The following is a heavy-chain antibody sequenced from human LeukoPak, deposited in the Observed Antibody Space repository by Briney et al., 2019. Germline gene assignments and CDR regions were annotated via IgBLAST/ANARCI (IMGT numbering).Heavy chain of an antibody. V-gene: IGHV3-30*09. CDR2: ISYDGSNK. CDR3: ARESGSVTSEVDFDY. CDR1: GFIFSDYV. D-gene: IGHD4-17*01. Sequence: GRSLRLSCPASGFIFSDYVMHWVRQAPGKGLEWVAVISYDGSNKYYADSVKGRFAISRDNPKNTLYLQMNSLRAEDTAVYYCARESGSVTSEVDFDYWGQGTLVTVSS. J-gene: IGHJ4*02.